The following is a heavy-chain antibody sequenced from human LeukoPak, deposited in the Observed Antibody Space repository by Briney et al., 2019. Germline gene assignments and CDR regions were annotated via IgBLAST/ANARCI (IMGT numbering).Heavy chain of an antibody. D-gene: IGHD1-7*01. Sequence: GGSLRLSCAASGFTFSNAWMSWVRQAPGKGLEWVGRIKSKTDGGTTDYAAPVKGRFTISRDDSKNTLYLQMNSLKTEDTAVYYCAAQRGTTQSYYYMDVWGKGTTVTVSS. J-gene: IGHJ6*03. CDR2: IKSKTDGGTT. CDR1: GFTFSNAW. CDR3: AAQRGTTQSYYYMDV. V-gene: IGHV3-15*01.